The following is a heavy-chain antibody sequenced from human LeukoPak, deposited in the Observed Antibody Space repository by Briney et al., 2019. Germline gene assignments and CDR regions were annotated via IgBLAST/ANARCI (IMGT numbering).Heavy chain of an antibody. CDR2: IYSGGNT. D-gene: IGHD6-13*01. CDR3: AKDSSSWYRDYYGMDV. Sequence: GGSLRLSCKASGFTVSSYCMSWVRQAPGKGLEWVALIYSGGNTDYADSVKGRFTISRDNAKNSLYLQMNSLRAEDTALCYCAKDSSSWYRDYYGMDVWGQGTTVTVSS. CDR1: GFTVSSYC. J-gene: IGHJ6*02. V-gene: IGHV3-53*05.